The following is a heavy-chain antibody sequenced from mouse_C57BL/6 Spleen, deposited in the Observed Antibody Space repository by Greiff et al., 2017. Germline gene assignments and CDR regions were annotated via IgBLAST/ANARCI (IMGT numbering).Heavy chain of an antibody. D-gene: IGHD1-1*01. CDR2: IDPSDSYT. V-gene: IGHV1-50*01. Sequence: QVQLKQPGAELVKPGASVKLSCKASGYTFTSYWMQWVKQRPGQGLEWIGEIDPSDSYTNYNQKFKGKATLTVDTSSSTAYMQLSSLTSEDSAVYYCALYGRDAMDYWGQGTSVTVSS. CDR1: GYTFTSYW. CDR3: ALYGRDAMDY. J-gene: IGHJ4*01.